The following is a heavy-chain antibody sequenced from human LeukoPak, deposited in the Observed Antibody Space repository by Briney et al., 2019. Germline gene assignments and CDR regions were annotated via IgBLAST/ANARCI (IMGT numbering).Heavy chain of an antibody. D-gene: IGHD3-16*02. CDR2: MNPNSGNT. Sequence: ASVKVSCKASGYTFTSYDINWVRQATGQGLEWMGWMNPNSGNTGYAQKFQGRVTMTRNTSISTAYMELSSLRSEDTAVYYCARVLRLRLGELSSLVGYWGQGTLVTVSS. CDR3: ARVLRLRLGELSSLVGY. V-gene: IGHV1-8*01. CDR1: GYTFTSYD. J-gene: IGHJ4*02.